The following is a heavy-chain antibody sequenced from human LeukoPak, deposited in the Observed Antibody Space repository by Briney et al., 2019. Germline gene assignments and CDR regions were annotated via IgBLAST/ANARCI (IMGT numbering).Heavy chain of an antibody. Sequence: ASVKVSCKASGYTFTSYYMHWVRQAPGQGLEWMGIINPSGGSTSYAQKFQGRGTMTRDMSTSTVYMELSSLRSEDTAVYYCAREDYYDSSGYYAALAYWGQGTLVTVSS. CDR1: GYTFTSYY. D-gene: IGHD3-22*01. CDR3: AREDYYDSSGYYAALAY. V-gene: IGHV1-46*01. CDR2: INPSGGST. J-gene: IGHJ4*02.